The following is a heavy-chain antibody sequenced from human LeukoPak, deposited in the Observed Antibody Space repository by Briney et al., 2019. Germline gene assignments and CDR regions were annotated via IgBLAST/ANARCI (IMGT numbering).Heavy chain of an antibody. CDR1: GFTFSSYW. V-gene: IGHV3-74*01. CDR3: ARAVTYFYGSVTYDWFDP. Sequence: GGSLRLSCAASGFTFSSYWMHWVRQTPGKGLVWVSRIKSDGSTIYADSVKGRFTISRDNARNTLYLQMNGLRVEDTAMYYCARAVTYFYGSVTYDWFDPWGQGTLVTVSS. D-gene: IGHD3-10*01. CDR2: IKSDGST. J-gene: IGHJ5*02.